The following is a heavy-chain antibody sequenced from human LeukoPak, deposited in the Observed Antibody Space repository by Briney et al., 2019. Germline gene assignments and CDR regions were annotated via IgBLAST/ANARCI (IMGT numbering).Heavy chain of an antibody. V-gene: IGHV1-2*02. D-gene: IGHD3-3*01. J-gene: IGHJ5*02. CDR1: GYTFTGYY. CDR3: ARAYDFWSGTNWFDP. CDR2: INPNSGGT. Sequence: ASVKVSCKAFGYTFTGYYMHWVRQAPGQGPEWMGWINPNSGGTNYAQKFQGRVTMTRDTSISTAYMELSRLRSDDTAVYYCARAYDFWSGTNWFDPWGQGTLVTVSS.